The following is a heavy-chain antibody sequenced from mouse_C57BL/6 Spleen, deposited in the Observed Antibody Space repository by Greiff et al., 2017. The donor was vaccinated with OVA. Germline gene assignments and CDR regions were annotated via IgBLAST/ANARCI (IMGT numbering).Heavy chain of an antibody. Sequence: QVQLQQPGAELVMPGASVKLSCKASGYTFTSYWMHWVKQRPGQGLEWIGEIDPSDSYTNYNQKFKGKSTLTVDKSSSTAYMQLSSLTSEDSAVYYCARGGRLRDGIDYWGQGTTLTVSS. D-gene: IGHD2-2*01. CDR3: ARGGRLRDGIDY. V-gene: IGHV1-69*01. J-gene: IGHJ2*01. CDR2: IDPSDSYT. CDR1: GYTFTSYW.